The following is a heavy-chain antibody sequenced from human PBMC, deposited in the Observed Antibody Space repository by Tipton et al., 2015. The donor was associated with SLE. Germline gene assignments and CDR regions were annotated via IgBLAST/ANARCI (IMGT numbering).Heavy chain of an antibody. J-gene: IGHJ4*02. CDR3: ARDEGTVAPFDY. CDR2: IRYDGSNK. Sequence: SLRLSCAASGFSFSSYGMHWVRQAPGKGLEWVAFIRYDGSNKYYADSVKGRFTISRDNSKNTLYLQMNSLRAEDTAVYYCARDEGTVAPFDYWGQGTLVTVSS. CDR1: GFSFSSYG. D-gene: IGHD6-19*01. V-gene: IGHV3-30*02.